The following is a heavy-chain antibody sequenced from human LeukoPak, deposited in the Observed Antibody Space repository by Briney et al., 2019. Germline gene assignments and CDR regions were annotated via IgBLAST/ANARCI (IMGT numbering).Heavy chain of an antibody. CDR1: GFTFSSYA. V-gene: IGHV3-23*01. Sequence: GGSLRLSCAASGFTFSSYAMSWVRQAPGKGLEWVSAISGSGGSTYYADSVKGRFTISRDNSKNTLYLQMNSLRAEDTAVYYCAKVSHEGIYYGSGYYYYYGMDVWGQGTTVTVSS. J-gene: IGHJ6*02. CDR2: ISGSGGST. D-gene: IGHD3-10*01. CDR3: AKVSHEGIYYGSGYYYYYGMDV.